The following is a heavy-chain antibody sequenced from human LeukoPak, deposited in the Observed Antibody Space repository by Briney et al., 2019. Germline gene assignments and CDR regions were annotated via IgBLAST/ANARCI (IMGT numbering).Heavy chain of an antibody. CDR2: INHSGST. V-gene: IGHV4-34*01. CDR1: GGSFSGYY. CDR3: ARHGVVVAASNFDY. J-gene: IGHJ4*02. D-gene: IGHD2-15*01. Sequence: SETLSLTCAVYGGSFSGYYWSWIRQPPGKGLEWIGEINHSGSTNYNPSLKSRVTISVDTSKNQFSLKLSSVTAADTAVYYCARHGVVVAASNFDYWGQGTLVTVSS.